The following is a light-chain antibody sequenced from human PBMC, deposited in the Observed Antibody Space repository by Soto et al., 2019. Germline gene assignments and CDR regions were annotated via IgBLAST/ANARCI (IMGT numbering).Light chain of an antibody. Sequence: QSPLTQPASVSGSPGQSIAISCTGTSSDVGHYNYVSWYQQHPGKAPKLMIYGVTNRPSGVSDRFSGSKSGNTASLTISGLQAEDEADYYCSSYTGSATWVFGGGTKLTVL. J-gene: IGLJ3*02. CDR1: SSDVGHYNY. CDR2: GVT. V-gene: IGLV2-14*01. CDR3: SSYTGSATWV.